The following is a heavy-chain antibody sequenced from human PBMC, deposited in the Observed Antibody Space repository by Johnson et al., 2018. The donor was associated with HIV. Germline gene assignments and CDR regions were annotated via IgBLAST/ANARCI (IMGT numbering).Heavy chain of an antibody. V-gene: IGHV3-30*04. CDR3: AKGGMATIEGEAFVAISASRTVGRTTAPAQSAVHM. D-gene: IGHD5-24*01. CDR2: ISYDGSNK. J-gene: IGHJ3*02. Sequence: HWVRQAPGKGLEWVAVISYDGSNKYYADSVKGRFTISRDNSKNTLYLQMNSLRAEDTAVYYCAKGGMATIEGEAFVAISASRTVGRTTAPAQSAVHMWGQGTLVTVSS.